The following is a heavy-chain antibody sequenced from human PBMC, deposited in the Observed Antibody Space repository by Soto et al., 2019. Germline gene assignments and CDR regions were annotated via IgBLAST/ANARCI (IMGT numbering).Heavy chain of an antibody. CDR3: ARIRGSGSYYYYYYYMDV. CDR2: INHSGST. CDR1: GGSFSGYY. Sequence: PSETLSLTCAVYGGSFSGYYWSWIRQPPGKGLEWIGEINHSGSTNYNPSLKSRVTISVDTSKNQFSLKLSSVTAADTAVYYCARIRGSGSYYYYYYYMDVWGKGTTVT. J-gene: IGHJ6*03. V-gene: IGHV4-34*01. D-gene: IGHD3-10*01.